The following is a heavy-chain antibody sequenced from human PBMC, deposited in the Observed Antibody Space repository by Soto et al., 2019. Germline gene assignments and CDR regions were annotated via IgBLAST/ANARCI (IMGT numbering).Heavy chain of an antibody. J-gene: IGHJ4*02. V-gene: IGHV1-69*13. D-gene: IGHD3-22*01. CDR2: IIPIFGTA. CDR1: GGTFSSYS. Sequence: GASVKVCCKASGGTFSSYSISWVRQAPGQGLEWMGGIIPIFGTANYAQKFQGRVTITADESTSTAYMELSSLRSEDTAVYYCAREERGYLYYFDYWGQGTLVTVSS. CDR3: AREERGYLYYFDY.